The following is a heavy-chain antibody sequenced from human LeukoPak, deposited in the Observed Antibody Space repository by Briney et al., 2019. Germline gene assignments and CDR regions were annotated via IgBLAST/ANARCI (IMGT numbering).Heavy chain of an antibody. CDR1: GYTFTSYD. CDR3: ARGAPLYYYGSGSYYNEGDY. CDR2: MNPNSGNT. V-gene: IGHV1-8*01. J-gene: IGHJ4*02. D-gene: IGHD3-10*01. Sequence: ASVKVSCKASGYTFTSYDINWVRQATGQGLEWMGWMNPNSGNTGYAQKFQGRVTMTRNTSISTAYMELSSLRSEDTAVYYCARGAPLYYYGSGSYYNEGDYWGQGTLVTVSS.